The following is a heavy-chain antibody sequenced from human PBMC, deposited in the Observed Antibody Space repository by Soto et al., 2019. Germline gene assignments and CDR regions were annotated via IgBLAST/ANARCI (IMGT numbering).Heavy chain of an antibody. D-gene: IGHD3-3*01. J-gene: IGHJ4*02. V-gene: IGHV5-51*03. CDR3: AVLNFRENYFDF. Sequence: EVQLVQSGAEVKKPGESLKISCKGSGYTFITHWIAWVRQMPGKGLEWMGIFYPADSDSKYSPSFQGQVTFSVDKSISTAYLQWNSLRASDTAMYYCAVLNFRENYFDFWGQGTLVTVSS. CDR2: FYPADSDS. CDR1: GYTFITHW.